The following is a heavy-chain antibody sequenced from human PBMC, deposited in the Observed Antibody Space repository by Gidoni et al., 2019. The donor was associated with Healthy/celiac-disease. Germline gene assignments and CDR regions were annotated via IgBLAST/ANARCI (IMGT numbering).Heavy chain of an antibody. CDR2: ISSSGSTI. Sequence: EVQLVESGGGLVQPGGSLGLSCAASGFTFSSYEMNWVRQAPGKGLGWVSYISSSGSTIYYADSVKGRFTISRDNAKNSLYLQMNSLRAEDTAVYYCARALALPDDYWGQGTLVTVSS. CDR1: GFTFSSYE. J-gene: IGHJ4*02. CDR3: ARALALPDDY. V-gene: IGHV3-48*03.